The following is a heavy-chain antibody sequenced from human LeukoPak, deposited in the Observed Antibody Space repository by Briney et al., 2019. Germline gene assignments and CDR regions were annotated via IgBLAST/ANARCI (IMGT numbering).Heavy chain of an antibody. J-gene: IGHJ5*02. V-gene: IGHV3-48*04. CDR1: GFTFNTYD. CDR2: ISSSGSTI. CDR3: ARDAVVVVAANWFDP. D-gene: IGHD2-15*01. Sequence: GGSLRLSCAASGFTFNTYDMNWVRQAPGKGLEWLSYISSSGSTIYYADSVKGRFTVSRDNAKNSLYLQMNSLRAEDTAVYYCARDAVVVVAANWFDPWGQGTLVTVSS.